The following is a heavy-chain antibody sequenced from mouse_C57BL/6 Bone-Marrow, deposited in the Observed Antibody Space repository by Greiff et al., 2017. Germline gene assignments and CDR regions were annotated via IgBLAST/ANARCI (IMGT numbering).Heavy chain of an antibody. Sequence: VQLQQSGAELAKPGASVKLSCKASGYTFPSYWMHWVKQRPGQGLEWIGYINPSSGYTKYNQKFKDKATLTADKSSSTAYMQLSSLTYEDSAVYYCARGKIYYYGSSYVSWYFDVWGTGTTVTVSS. CDR1: GYTFPSYW. CDR3: ARGKIYYYGSSYVSWYFDV. D-gene: IGHD1-1*01. J-gene: IGHJ1*03. V-gene: IGHV1-7*01. CDR2: INPSSGYT.